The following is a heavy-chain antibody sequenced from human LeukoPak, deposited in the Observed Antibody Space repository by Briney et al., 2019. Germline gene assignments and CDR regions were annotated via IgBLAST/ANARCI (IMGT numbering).Heavy chain of an antibody. V-gene: IGHV1-2*02. D-gene: IGHD4-17*01. Sequence: ASVKVSCKASGYTFTVHYIHWVRQAPGRGLEWMGWISPNNGVTNYAQQFQGRVTMTSDTSINTAYMELSRLRSDDTAIYFCVRIYYGPDYWGQGTLVTVSS. CDR2: ISPNNGVT. CDR1: GYTFTVHY. CDR3: VRIYYGPDY. J-gene: IGHJ4*02.